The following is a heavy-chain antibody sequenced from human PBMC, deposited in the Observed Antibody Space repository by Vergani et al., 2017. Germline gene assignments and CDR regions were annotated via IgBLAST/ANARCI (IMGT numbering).Heavy chain of an antibody. CDR2: INPNSGGT. CDR1: GYTFTGYY. V-gene: IGHV1-2*02. J-gene: IGHJ4*02. Sequence: QVQLVQSGAEVQKPGASVKVSCKASGYTFTGYYMHWVRQAPGQGLEWMGWINPNSGGTNYAQKFQGRVTITADESTSTAYVELSSLRSEDTAVYYCEFGYCSSTSCYEGDFDYWGQGTLVTVSS. CDR3: EFGYCSSTSCYEGDFDY. D-gene: IGHD2-2*03.